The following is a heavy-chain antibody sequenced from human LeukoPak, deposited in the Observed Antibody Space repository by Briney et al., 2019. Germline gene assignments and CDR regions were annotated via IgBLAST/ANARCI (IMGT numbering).Heavy chain of an antibody. V-gene: IGHV4-34*01. D-gene: IGHD6-19*01. J-gene: IGHJ5*02. Sequence: SETLSLTCAVYGGSFSGYYWSWIRQPPGKGLEWIGEINHSGSTNYNPSLKSRVTISVDTSKNQFSLKLSSVTAADTAVYYCARGGPISSGWRKRGNWFDPWGQGTLVTVSS. CDR1: GGSFSGYY. CDR3: ARGGPISSGWRKRGNWFDP. CDR2: INHSGST.